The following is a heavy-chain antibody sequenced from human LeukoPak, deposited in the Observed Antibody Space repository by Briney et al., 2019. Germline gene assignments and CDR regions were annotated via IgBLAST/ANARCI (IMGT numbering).Heavy chain of an antibody. Sequence: ASVKVSCKASGYAFTSYGISWVRQAPGQGLEWMGWISAYNGNTNYAQKLQGRVTMTTDTSTSTAYMELRSLRSDDTAVYCCARAGVTRDSGSYPRLKYYYYMDVWGKGTTVTVSS. V-gene: IGHV1-18*01. CDR3: ARAGVTRDSGSYPRLKYYYYMDV. CDR1: GYAFTSYG. D-gene: IGHD1-26*01. CDR2: ISAYNGNT. J-gene: IGHJ6*03.